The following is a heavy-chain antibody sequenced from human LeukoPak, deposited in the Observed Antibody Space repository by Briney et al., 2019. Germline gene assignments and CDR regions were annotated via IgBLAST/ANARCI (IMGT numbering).Heavy chain of an antibody. J-gene: IGHJ4*02. V-gene: IGHV3-23*01. CDR1: GFTFSCYA. Sequence: GGSLRLSCAASGFTFSCYAMSWVRQAPGEGLEWVLGFCGSDGSTNYADSVKGRFTISRENPKNTLSLQMNSLRVEDTATYYCARDLAWGAFDYWGQGTLVTVSS. CDR3: ARDLAWGAFDY. D-gene: IGHD7-27*01. CDR2: FCGSDGST.